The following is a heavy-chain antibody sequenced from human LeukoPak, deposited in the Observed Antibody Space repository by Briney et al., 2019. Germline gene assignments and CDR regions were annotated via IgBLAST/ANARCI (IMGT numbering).Heavy chain of an antibody. D-gene: IGHD6-19*01. J-gene: IGHJ4*02. CDR3: ARDLGPYSSGPYFAY. CDR1: GGSFSGYY. CDR2: INHSGST. V-gene: IGHV4-34*01. Sequence: SETLSLTCAVYGGSFSGYYWSWLRQPPGKGLEWIGEINHSGSTNYNPSLKSRVTISVDTSKNQFSLKLCSVTAADTAVYYCARDLGPYSSGPYFAYWGQGTLVTVSS.